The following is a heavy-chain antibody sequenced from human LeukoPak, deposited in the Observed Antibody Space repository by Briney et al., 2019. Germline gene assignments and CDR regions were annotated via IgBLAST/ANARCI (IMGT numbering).Heavy chain of an antibody. CDR1: GFTFSSYW. CDR2: MNEDGSVK. CDR3: AVDGGSNRFDP. V-gene: IGHV3-7*04. D-gene: IGHD3-16*01. J-gene: IGHJ5*02. Sequence: GGSLRLSCAASGFTFSSYWMSWVRQAPGKVLEWVANMNEDGSVKNYVVSVKGRCTISRDNAKSSLSLQMNSLRAEDTAIYYCAVDGGSNRFDPWGQGTLVTVPS.